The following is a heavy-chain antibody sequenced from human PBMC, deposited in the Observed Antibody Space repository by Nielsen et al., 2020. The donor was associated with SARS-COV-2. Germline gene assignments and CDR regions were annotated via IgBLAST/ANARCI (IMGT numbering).Heavy chain of an antibody. CDR3: AKDLLRYFDWLLSPDY. Sequence: LSLTCAASGSTFSSYGMHWVRQAPGKGLEWVAVISYDGSNKYYADSVKGRFTISRDNSKNTLYLQMNSLRAEDTAVYYCAKDLLRYFDWLLSPDYWGQGTLVTVSS. J-gene: IGHJ4*02. V-gene: IGHV3-30*18. CDR2: ISYDGSNK. D-gene: IGHD3-9*01. CDR1: GSTFSSYG.